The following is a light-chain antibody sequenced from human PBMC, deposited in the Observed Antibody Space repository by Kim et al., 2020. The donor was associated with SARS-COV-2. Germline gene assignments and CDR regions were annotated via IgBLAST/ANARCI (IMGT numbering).Light chain of an antibody. Sequence: EIVLTQSPGTLSLSPGERATLSCRDSQSVTSSYLAWYQQKPGQPPRLLIYGASNRATGIPDRFSGSGSGTDFTLTISRLESEDLAVYYCQQYGTARRTFGKGTKVEIK. V-gene: IGKV3-20*01. J-gene: IGKJ1*01. CDR3: QQYGTARRT. CDR2: GAS. CDR1: QSVTSSY.